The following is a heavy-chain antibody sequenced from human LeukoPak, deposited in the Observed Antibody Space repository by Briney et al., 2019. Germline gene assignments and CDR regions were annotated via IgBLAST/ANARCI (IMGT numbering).Heavy chain of an antibody. J-gene: IGHJ6*02. Sequence: SVKVSCKASRGTLSSYAISAVRHGPGEGVEWRGQIILILGIANYAQKLQGRVTITANKSTSTDYMELSSLRSEDTAVYYCARVVPAPSSSWYGALNGMDVWGQGTTVTVSS. CDR3: ARVVPAPSSSWYGALNGMDV. CDR1: RGTLSSYA. V-gene: IGHV1-69*04. D-gene: IGHD6-13*01. CDR2: IILILGIA.